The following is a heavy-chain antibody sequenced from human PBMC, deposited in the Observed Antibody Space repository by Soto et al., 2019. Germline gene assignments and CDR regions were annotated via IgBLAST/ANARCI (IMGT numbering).Heavy chain of an antibody. CDR1: GFTFSSYA. V-gene: IGHV3-30-3*01. CDR2: ISYDGSNK. D-gene: IGHD3-22*01. Sequence: GGSLRLSCAASGFTFSSYAMHWVRQAPGKGLEWVAVISYDGSNKYYADSVKGRFTISRDNSKNTLYLQMNSLRAEDTAVYYCARGKDYYDSRGYSLFDPWGQGTLVTVSS. J-gene: IGHJ5*02. CDR3: ARGKDYYDSRGYSLFDP.